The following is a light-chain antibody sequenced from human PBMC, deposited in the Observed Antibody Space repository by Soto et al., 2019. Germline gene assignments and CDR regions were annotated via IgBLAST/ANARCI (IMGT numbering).Light chain of an antibody. Sequence: DIQMTQSPSSLSASVGDRVTITCRASQSISSYLNWYQQKPGKAPKVLIYAASSLQSGVPSRFSGSGSGTDFTLTISSLQPEDFATYYCQHSYSTPTFGPGTKVEIK. CDR2: AAS. CDR1: QSISSY. V-gene: IGKV1-39*01. J-gene: IGKJ1*01. CDR3: QHSYSTPT.